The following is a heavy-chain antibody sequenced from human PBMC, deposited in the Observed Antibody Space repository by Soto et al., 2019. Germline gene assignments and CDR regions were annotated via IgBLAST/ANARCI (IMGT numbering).Heavy chain of an antibody. CDR2: ITVSNGNT. CDR3: ARSYSYGSYWYFDD. CDR1: GYTFSTYG. J-gene: IGHJ4*02. V-gene: IGHV1-18*04. Sequence: QGQLVQSGAEVKKPGASVKVSCKASGYTFSTYGVSWVRQAPGQGLEWMGWITVSNGNTNSIDNLQGRVTMTTDTSTTTAYMELWRLRSDDTVVYYCARSYSYGSYWYFDDWGQGTLVIVSS. D-gene: IGHD5-18*01.